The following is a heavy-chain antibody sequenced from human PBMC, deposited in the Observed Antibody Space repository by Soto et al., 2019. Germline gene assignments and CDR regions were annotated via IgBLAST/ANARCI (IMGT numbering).Heavy chain of an antibody. Sequence: QVQLVESGGGVVQPGRSLRLSCAASGFTFSSYAMHWVRQAPGKGLGWVAFISYDGSNKYFADSVRGRLTISRDNSKNMLLLQMNGLRAEDTAVYYCARDLYSSNAFDYWGQGTLVTVSS. J-gene: IGHJ4*02. D-gene: IGHD6-13*01. CDR1: GFTFSSYA. V-gene: IGHV3-30-3*01. CDR3: ARDLYSSNAFDY. CDR2: ISYDGSNK.